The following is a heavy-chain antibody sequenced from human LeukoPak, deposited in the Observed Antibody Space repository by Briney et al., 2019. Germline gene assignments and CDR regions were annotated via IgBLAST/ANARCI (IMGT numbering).Heavy chain of an antibody. CDR1: GYTFTDDY. CDR2: INPNSGVT. D-gene: IGHD3-22*01. V-gene: IGHV1-2*02. CDR3: ARVNFGFYDSSED. J-gene: IGHJ4*02. Sequence: GASVKVSCKASGYTFTDDYVHWVRQAPGQGLEWMGWINPNSGVTNYAQKFQGRVTMTRDMSISTAYMELSRLRSDDTAVYYCARVNFGFYDSSEDWGQGTLVTVSS.